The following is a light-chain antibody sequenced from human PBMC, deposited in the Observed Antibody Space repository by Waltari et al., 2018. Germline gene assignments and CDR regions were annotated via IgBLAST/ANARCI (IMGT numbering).Light chain of an antibody. V-gene: IGLV3-27*01. CDR3: YSPADNNLGV. CDR1: ELAKKY. Sequence: SYELTQPSSVSVSPGQTATITCSGDELAKKYFRWFQQKPGQAPVLVIYKDNERPSGIPERFSGSTSGTTVTLTISGAQVEDEADYYCYSPADNNLGVFGGGTKLTVL. J-gene: IGLJ3*02. CDR2: KDN.